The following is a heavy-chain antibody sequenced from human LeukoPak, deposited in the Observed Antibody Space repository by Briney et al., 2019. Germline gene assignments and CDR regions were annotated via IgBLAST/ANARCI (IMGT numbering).Heavy chain of an antibody. D-gene: IGHD3-3*01. J-gene: IGHJ4*02. CDR3: AKGADLRFLEWLLSAGHFDY. V-gene: IGHV3-23*01. Sequence: GGSLRLSCAASGFTFSSYAMSWVRQAPGKGLEWVSAISGSGGSTYYADSVKGRFTISRDSSKNTLYLQMNSLRAEDTAVYYCAKGADLRFLEWLLSAGHFDYWGQGTLVTVSS. CDR1: GFTFSSYA. CDR2: ISGSGGST.